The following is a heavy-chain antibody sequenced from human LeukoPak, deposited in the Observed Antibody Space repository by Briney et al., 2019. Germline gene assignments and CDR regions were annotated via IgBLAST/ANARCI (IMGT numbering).Heavy chain of an antibody. CDR1: GFTFSSYG. D-gene: IGHD3-9*01. J-gene: IGHJ6*02. CDR3: AKEGYYDILTGVHYGMDV. Sequence: GGSLRLSCAASGFTFSSYGMHWVRQAPGKGLEWVAVISYDGSNKYYADSVKGRFTISRDNSKNTLYLQMNSLRAEDTAVYYCAKEGYYDILTGVHYGMDVWGQGTTVTVSS. CDR2: ISYDGSNK. V-gene: IGHV3-30*18.